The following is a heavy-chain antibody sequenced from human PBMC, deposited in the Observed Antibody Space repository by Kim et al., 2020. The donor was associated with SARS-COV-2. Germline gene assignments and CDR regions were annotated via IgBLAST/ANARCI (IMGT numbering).Heavy chain of an antibody. V-gene: IGHV3-23*01. D-gene: IGHD6-19*01. CDR2: ISGGASVT. Sequence: GGSLRLSCVAYGFTYSDYGMTWVRQARGKGLEWVSIISGGASVTHYADSVKGRFTISRDTSKDTLFLQMSSLRVEDTAVYYCVRRSPGGWDYGMDVWGQGTTVTVSS. J-gene: IGHJ6*02. CDR3: VRRSPGGWDYGMDV. CDR1: GFTYSDYG.